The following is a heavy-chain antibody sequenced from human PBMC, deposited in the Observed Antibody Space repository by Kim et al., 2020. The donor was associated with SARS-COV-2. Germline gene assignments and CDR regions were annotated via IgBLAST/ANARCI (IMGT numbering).Heavy chain of an antibody. J-gene: IGHJ1*01. Sequence: DSVKGRFTISRDNTKNTLYQQMNSLRAEDTAVYYCASMDYFDASGYMAFQYWGQGTLVTVSS. D-gene: IGHD3-22*01. CDR3: ASMDYFDASGYMAFQY. V-gene: IGHV3-74*01.